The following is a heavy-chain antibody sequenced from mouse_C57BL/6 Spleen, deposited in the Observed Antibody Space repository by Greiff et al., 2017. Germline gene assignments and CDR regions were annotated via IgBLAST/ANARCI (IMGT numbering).Heavy chain of an antibody. CDR3: ASGYGTYFDY. CDR1: GFNIKNTY. V-gene: IGHV14-3*01. CDR2: IVPANGTT. Sequence: VQLQQSVAELVRPGASVKLSCTASGFNIKNTYMHWVKQRPEQGLEWIGRIVPANGTTKYAPKIQGKATITAYPSSNTAYLQLSSLTSDITAIYYCASGYGTYFDYWGQGTTLTVSS. D-gene: IGHD1-1*01. J-gene: IGHJ2*01.